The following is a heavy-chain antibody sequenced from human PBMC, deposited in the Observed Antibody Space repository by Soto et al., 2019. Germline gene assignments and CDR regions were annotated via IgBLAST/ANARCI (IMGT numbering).Heavy chain of an antibody. V-gene: IGHV3-30-3*01. CDR3: ARDEFLEWLLPSYYCYGMDV. CDR1: GFTFSSYA. D-gene: IGHD3-3*01. Sequence: GGSLRLSCAASGFTFSSYAMHWVRQAPDRGLEWVAVISYDGSNTYYADSVKGRFTISRDNSKYTLYLQMNSLRAEDSAVYYCARDEFLEWLLPSYYCYGMDVWGPGPTVTVSS. J-gene: IGHJ6*02. CDR2: ISYDGSNT.